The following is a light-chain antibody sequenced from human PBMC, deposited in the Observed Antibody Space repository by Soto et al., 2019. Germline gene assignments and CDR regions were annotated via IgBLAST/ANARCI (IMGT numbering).Light chain of an antibody. CDR2: DAS. Sequence: DIQMTQSPSTLSASVGDTVTITCRASQTISGWLAWYQQRPGKAPNLLIFDASTLESGVPSRFSGSGSRTTFTLTISCLQSDDFATYYCLQYNGYYRTFGQGTKVDIK. V-gene: IGKV1-5*01. CDR3: LQYNGYYRT. J-gene: IGKJ1*01. CDR1: QTISGW.